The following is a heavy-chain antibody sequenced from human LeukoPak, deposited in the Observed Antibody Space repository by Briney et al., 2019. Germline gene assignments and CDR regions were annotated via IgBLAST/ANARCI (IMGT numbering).Heavy chain of an antibody. J-gene: IGHJ5*02. D-gene: IGHD6-19*01. Sequence: ASVKVSRKVSGYTLTELSMHWVRQAPGKGLEWMGGFDPEEGETIYAQKFQGRVTMTEDTSTDTAYMELSSLRSEDTAVYYCATDSRYSSGWYWFDPWGQGTLVTVSS. CDR2: FDPEEGET. V-gene: IGHV1-24*01. CDR1: GYTLTELS. CDR3: ATDSRYSSGWYWFDP.